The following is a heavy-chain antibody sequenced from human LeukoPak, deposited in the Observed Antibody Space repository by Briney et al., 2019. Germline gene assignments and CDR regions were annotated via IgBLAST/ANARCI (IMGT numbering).Heavy chain of an antibody. CDR1: GGSISSYY. D-gene: IGHD2-15*01. J-gene: IGHJ4*02. V-gene: IGHV4-59*12. CDR2: IYYSGST. Sequence: SETLSLTRTVSGGSISSYYWSWIRQPPGKGLEWIGYIYYSGSTNYNPSLKSRVTISVDTSKNQFSLKLSSVTAADTAVYYCARRIYCSGGSCYEADYWGQGTLVTVSS. CDR3: ARRIYCSGGSCYEADY.